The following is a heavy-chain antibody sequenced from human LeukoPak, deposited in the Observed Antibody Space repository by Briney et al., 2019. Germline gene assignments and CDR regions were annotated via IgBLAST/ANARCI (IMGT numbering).Heavy chain of an antibody. D-gene: IGHD6-13*01. J-gene: IGHJ5*02. Sequence: SETLSLTCTVSGGSISSSSYYWGWIRQPPGKGLEWIGRIYTSGSTNYNPSLKSRVTMSVDTSKNQFSLKLSSVTAADTAVYYCARDPNSSSWYLAWFDPWGQGTLVTVSS. CDR3: ARDPNSSSWYLAWFDP. CDR2: IYTSGST. CDR1: GGSISSSSYY. V-gene: IGHV4-39*07.